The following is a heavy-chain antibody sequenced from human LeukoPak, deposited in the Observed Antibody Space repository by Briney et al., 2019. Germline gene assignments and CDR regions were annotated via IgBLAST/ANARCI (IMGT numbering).Heavy chain of an antibody. V-gene: IGHV4-4*07. CDR2: IYTSGST. Sequence: SETLSLTCTVSGGSISSYYWSWIRQPAGKGLEWIGRIYTSGSTNYNPSLKGRVTMSVDTSKNQFSLKLSSVTAADTAVYYCARVSYYYDSSGYHVFDYWGQGTLVTVSS. D-gene: IGHD3-22*01. CDR3: ARVSYYYDSSGYHVFDY. CDR1: GGSISSYY. J-gene: IGHJ4*02.